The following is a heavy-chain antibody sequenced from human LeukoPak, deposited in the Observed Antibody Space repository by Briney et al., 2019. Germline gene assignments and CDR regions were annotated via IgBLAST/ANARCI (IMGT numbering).Heavy chain of an antibody. D-gene: IGHD5-24*01. CDR1: GYTFTSYD. CDR3: ARIRDGYNDAYDL. V-gene: IGHV1-8*01. J-gene: IGHJ3*01. Sequence: ASVKVSCKASGYTFTSYDINWVRQATEQGLEWMGWMNPNSDGTNYAQKFQGRVTMTRDTSTSTLYMELSSLRSEDTAIYYCARIRDGYNDAYDLWGQGTVVTVPS. CDR2: MNPNSDGT.